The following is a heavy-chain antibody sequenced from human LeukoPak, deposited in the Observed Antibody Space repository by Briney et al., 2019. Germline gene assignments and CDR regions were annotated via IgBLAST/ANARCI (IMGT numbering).Heavy chain of an antibody. CDR1: GGSISSSSYY. V-gene: IGHV4-39*07. Sequence: SETLSLTCTVSGGSISSSSYYWGWIRQPPGKGLEWIGSIYYSGSTYYNPSLKSRVTISVDTSKNQFSLKLSSVTAADTAVYYCAREGYCSGGSCSLDAFDIWGQGTMVTVSS. D-gene: IGHD2-15*01. CDR3: AREGYCSGGSCSLDAFDI. CDR2: IYYSGST. J-gene: IGHJ3*02.